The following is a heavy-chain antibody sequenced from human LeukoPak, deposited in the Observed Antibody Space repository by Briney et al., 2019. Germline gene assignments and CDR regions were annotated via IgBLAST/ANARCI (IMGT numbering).Heavy chain of an antibody. CDR2: IWYDGSNK. V-gene: IGHV3-33*01. J-gene: IGHJ4*02. Sequence: GRSLRLSCAASGFTFSNYGMHWVRQAPGKGLEWVAVIWYDGSNKYYGDSVKGRFTISRDDSKNTLYLQMNSLRAEDTAMYYCARGLPPVMKYYFDYWGQGTLVTVSS. D-gene: IGHD4-11*01. CDR1: GFTFSNYG. CDR3: ARGLPPVMKYYFDY.